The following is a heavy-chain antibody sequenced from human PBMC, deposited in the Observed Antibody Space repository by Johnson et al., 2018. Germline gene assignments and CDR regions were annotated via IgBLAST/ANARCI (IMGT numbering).Heavy chain of an antibody. CDR2: IRSKANSYAT. Sequence: ELQLLESGGGLVQPGGSLKLSCAASGFTFSGSAMHWVRQASGKGLEWVGRIRSKANSYATAYAASVKGRFTISRDDSKNTAYLQMNSLKTEDAAVYYCTSYYYYYVDVWGKGTTVTVSS. J-gene: IGHJ6*03. CDR1: GFTFSGSA. V-gene: IGHV3-73*01. CDR3: TSYYYYYVDV.